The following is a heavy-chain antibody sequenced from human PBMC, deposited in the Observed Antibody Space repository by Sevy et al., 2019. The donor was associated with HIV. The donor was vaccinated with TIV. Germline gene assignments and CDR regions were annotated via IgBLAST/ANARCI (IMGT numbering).Heavy chain of an antibody. V-gene: IGHV3-23*01. CDR2: NSGSGGST. D-gene: IGHD3-10*01. Sequence: GGSLRLSCAASGFTFSSYAMSWVRRAPGKGLEWVSANSGSGGSTDYADSVKGRFTISRDNSKNTLYLQMNSLRAEDTAVYFCAKADLIRGVIIRHFDYWGQGTLVTVSS. CDR3: AKADLIRGVIIRHFDY. J-gene: IGHJ4*02. CDR1: GFTFSSYA.